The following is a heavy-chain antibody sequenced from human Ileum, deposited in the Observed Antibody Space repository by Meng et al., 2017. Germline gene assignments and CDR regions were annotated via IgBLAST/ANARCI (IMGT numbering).Heavy chain of an antibody. J-gene: IGHJ1*01. V-gene: IGHV4-39*07. D-gene: IGHD3-22*01. CDR1: GGSISSSSYY. Sequence: SETLSLTCTVSGGSISSSSYYWGWIRQPPGKGLEWIGSIYYSGCTYYNPSLKSRVTISVDTSKNQFSLKLSSVTAADTAVYYCARGFSSSGSFQHWGQGTLVTVSS. CDR3: ARGFSSSGSFQH. CDR2: IYYSGCT.